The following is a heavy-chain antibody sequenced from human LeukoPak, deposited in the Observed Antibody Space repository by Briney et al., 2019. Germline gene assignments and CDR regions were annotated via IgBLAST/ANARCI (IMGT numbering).Heavy chain of an antibody. D-gene: IGHD3-3*01. CDR2: INHSGST. CDR1: GGSFSGYY. Sequence: PSETLSLTCAVYGGSFSGYYWSWIRQPPGKGLEWIGEINHSGSTYYNPSLKSRVTISVDTSKNQFSLKLSSVTAADTAVYYCARHITRRGDDAFDIWGQGTMVTVSS. V-gene: IGHV4-34*01. CDR3: ARHITRRGDDAFDI. J-gene: IGHJ3*02.